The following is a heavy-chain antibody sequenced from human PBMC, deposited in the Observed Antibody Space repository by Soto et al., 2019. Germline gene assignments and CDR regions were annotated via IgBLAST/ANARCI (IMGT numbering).Heavy chain of an antibody. CDR2: IYYSGST. D-gene: IGHD3-16*02. J-gene: IGHJ6*02. Sequence: SETLSLTCTVSGGSISSYYWSWIRQPPGKGLEWIGYIYYSGSTNYNPSLKSRVTISVDTSKNQFSLKLSSVTAADTAVYYCARHQLCVWGSYRGVYYYYRQDVWGQGTTVTVS. V-gene: IGHV4-59*01. CDR1: GGSISSYY. CDR3: ARHQLCVWGSYRGVYYYYRQDV.